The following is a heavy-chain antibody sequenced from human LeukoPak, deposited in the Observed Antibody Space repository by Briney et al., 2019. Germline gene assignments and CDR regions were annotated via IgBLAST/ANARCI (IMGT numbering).Heavy chain of an antibody. Sequence: ASVKLSCKASGGTFSSYAISWVRQAPGQGLEWMGGIIPIFGTANYAQKFQGRVTITADESTSTAYMELSSLRSEDTAVYYCASQYCSGGSCYHRFDYWGQGTLVTVSS. CDR1: GGTFSSYA. V-gene: IGHV1-69*01. D-gene: IGHD2-15*01. CDR2: IIPIFGTA. J-gene: IGHJ4*02. CDR3: ASQYCSGGSCYHRFDY.